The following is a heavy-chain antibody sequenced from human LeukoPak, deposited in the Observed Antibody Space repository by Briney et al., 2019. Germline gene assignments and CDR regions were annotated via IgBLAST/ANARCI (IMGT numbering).Heavy chain of an antibody. CDR3: ARGANSIHQLDY. CDR2: ISTGSSTR. J-gene: IGHJ4*02. CDR1: GFTFSDYH. Sequence: GGSLRLSCAASGFTFSDYHMNWVRQAPGTGLEWVSYISTGSSTRYYADSVKGRFTISRDNARNSLYLQMNSLGVEDTAVYYCARGANSIHQLDYWGQGTLITVSS. V-gene: IGHV3-48*01. D-gene: IGHD2-2*01.